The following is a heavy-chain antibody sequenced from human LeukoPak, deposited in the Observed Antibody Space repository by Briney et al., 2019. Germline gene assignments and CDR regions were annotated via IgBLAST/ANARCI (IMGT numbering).Heavy chain of an antibody. CDR1: GFTFSSYW. J-gene: IGHJ3*02. D-gene: IGHD6-19*01. CDR2: IKQDGSEK. Sequence: GGCLRLSCAASGFTFSSYWMSWVREAPGKRLEWVANIKQDGSEKYYVDSVKGRFTISRDNAKNSLYLQMNSPRAEDTAVYYCARDSPVVSGWYQVRDAFDIWGQGTMVTVSS. V-gene: IGHV3-7*05. CDR3: ARDSPVVSGWYQVRDAFDI.